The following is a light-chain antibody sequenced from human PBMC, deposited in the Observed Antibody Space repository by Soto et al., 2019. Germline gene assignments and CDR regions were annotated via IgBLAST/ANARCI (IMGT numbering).Light chain of an antibody. CDR1: QSISNH. CDR2: AAS. CDR3: QQANSFSIT. Sequence: DIQMTQSPSSLSASVEDRVIITCRASQSISNHLNWYQQKPGKAPKLLIYAASSLQSGVPSRFSGSGSGTDFTLTISSLQPEDFATYYCQQANSFSITFGQGTRLEIK. V-gene: IGKV1-39*01. J-gene: IGKJ5*01.